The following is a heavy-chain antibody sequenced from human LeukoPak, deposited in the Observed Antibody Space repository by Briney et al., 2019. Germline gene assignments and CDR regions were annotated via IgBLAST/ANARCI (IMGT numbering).Heavy chain of an antibody. CDR1: GFTLSNAW. CDR3: AMDINGDLFHL. V-gene: IGHV3-74*03. CDR2: IKNDGSAT. D-gene: IGHD2-2*03. Sequence: GGSLRLSCAASGFTLSNAWMSWVRQAPGKGLEWVSSIKNDGSATTYADSVRGRFSLSTDSAKSTAHLQMTSLRVEDTAMYYCAMDINGDLFHLWGQGTLVTVSS. J-gene: IGHJ4*02.